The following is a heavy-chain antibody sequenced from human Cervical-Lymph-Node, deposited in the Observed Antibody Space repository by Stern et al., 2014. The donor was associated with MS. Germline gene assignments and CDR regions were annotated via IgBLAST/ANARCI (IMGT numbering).Heavy chain of an antibody. J-gene: IGHJ4*02. CDR2: ISAYNGNT. CDR1: GYTFTSYG. V-gene: IGHV1-18*01. CDR3: ARDSGYSSSWYPWYFDY. Sequence: VQLVESGAEVKKPGASVKVSCKASGYTFTSYGISWVRQAPGHGLEWMGWISAYNGNTNYAQKLHGRVTMTTDTSTSTAYMELRSLRSDDTAVYYCARDSGYSSSWYPWYFDYWGQGTLVTVSS. D-gene: IGHD6-13*01.